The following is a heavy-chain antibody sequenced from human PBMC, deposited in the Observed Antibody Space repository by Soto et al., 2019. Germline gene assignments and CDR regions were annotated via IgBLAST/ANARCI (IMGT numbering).Heavy chain of an antibody. CDR3: AREGVASSWYNYYGMDV. CDR1: GGSISSYY. Sequence: QVQLQESGPGLVKPSETLSLTCTVSGGSISSYYWSCIRQPPGKGLEWIGYIYYSGSTNYNPSLKSRVTISVETSKNQFSLQLSYVTAADTAVYYCAREGVASSWYNYYGMDVWGQGTTVTVSS. CDR2: IYYSGST. V-gene: IGHV4-59*01. D-gene: IGHD6-13*01. J-gene: IGHJ6*02.